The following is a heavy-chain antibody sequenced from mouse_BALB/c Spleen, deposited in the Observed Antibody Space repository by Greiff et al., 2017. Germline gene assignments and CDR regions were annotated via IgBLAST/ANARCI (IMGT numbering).Heavy chain of an antibody. Sequence: EVKLVESGGGLVKPGGSLKLSCAASGFTFSSYTMSWVRQTPEKRLEWVATISSGGSYTYYPDSVKGRFTISRDNAKNTLYLHRSSLKSEDTAMYYCTRGEGYDDAMDYWGQGTSVTVSS. V-gene: IGHV5-6-4*01. J-gene: IGHJ4*01. CDR1: GFTFSSYT. CDR3: TRGEGYDDAMDY. CDR2: ISSGGSYT. D-gene: IGHD2-14*01.